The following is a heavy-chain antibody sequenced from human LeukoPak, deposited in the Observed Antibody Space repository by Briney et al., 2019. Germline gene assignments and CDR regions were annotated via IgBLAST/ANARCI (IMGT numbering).Heavy chain of an antibody. J-gene: IGHJ4*02. CDR1: GFTVSSKY. V-gene: IGHV3-53*01. Sequence: GGSLRLSCAASGFTVSSKYMSWVRQTPGKGLQWVALIYSSGDAYTPDSVKGRFTIYRDDSENTLYLQMDSLRADDTAVYYCATGYYFGSGSYGYLDYWGQGTLVTVSS. CDR2: IYSSGDA. D-gene: IGHD3-10*01. CDR3: ATGYYFGSGSYGYLDY.